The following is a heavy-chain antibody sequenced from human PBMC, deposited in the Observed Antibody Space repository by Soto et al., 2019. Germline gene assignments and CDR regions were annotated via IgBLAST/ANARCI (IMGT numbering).Heavy chain of an antibody. CDR2: IYSGGST. Sequence: GGSLRLSCAASGFTVSSNYMSWVRQAPGKGLEWVSVIYSGGSTYYADSVKGRFTISRDNSKNTLYLQMNSLRAEDTAVYYCASLRQWKAFWYFDLWGRGTLVTVSS. CDR3: ASLRQWKAFWYFDL. V-gene: IGHV3-53*01. J-gene: IGHJ2*01. D-gene: IGHD6-19*01. CDR1: GFTVSSNY.